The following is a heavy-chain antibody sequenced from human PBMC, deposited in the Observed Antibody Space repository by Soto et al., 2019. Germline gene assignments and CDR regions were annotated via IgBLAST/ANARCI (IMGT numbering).Heavy chain of an antibody. J-gene: IGHJ5*02. Sequence: CGPTLVNPTQPLTLTCTFSGFSLSTSGVGVGWIRQPPGKALEWLSIIYWDDDKRYSPSLKSRLTITKDTSKNQVVLTMTNMDPVDTATYYCAHRFNGCGEYHWFDPCGQGTLLTVSS. CDR1: GFSLSTSGVG. D-gene: IGHD3-10*01. CDR2: IYWDDDK. CDR3: AHRFNGCGEYHWFDP. V-gene: IGHV2-5*02.